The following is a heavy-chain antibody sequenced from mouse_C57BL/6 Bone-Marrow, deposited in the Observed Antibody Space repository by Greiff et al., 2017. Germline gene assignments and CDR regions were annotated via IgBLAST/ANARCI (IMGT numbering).Heavy chain of an antibody. J-gene: IGHJ4*01. CDR2: ISSGGSYT. Sequence: EVKLVESGGDLVKPGGSLKLSCAASGFTFSSYGMSWVRQTPDKRLEWVATISSGGSYTYYPDSVKGRITISRDNAKNTLYLQMSSLKSEDTAMYYCARNYYAMDYWGQGTSVTVSS. CDR1: GFTFSSYG. CDR3: ARNYYAMDY. V-gene: IGHV5-6*01.